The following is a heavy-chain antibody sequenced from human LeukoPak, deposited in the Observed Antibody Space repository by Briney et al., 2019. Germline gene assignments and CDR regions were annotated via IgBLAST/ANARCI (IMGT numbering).Heavy chain of an antibody. CDR2: ISSNGGST. Sequence: GGSLRLSCAASGFTFSSYAMHWVRQAPGKGLEYVSAISSNGGSTYYANSVKGRFTISRDNSKNTLYLQMGSPRAEDMAVYYCARAKPEYYYDSSGYYPYYFDYWGQGTLVTVSS. D-gene: IGHD3-22*01. V-gene: IGHV3-64*01. CDR3: ARAKPEYYYDSSGYYPYYFDY. J-gene: IGHJ4*02. CDR1: GFTFSSYA.